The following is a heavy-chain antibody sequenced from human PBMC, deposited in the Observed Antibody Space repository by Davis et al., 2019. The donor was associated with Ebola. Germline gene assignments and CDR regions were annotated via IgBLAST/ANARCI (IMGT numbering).Heavy chain of an antibody. CDR1: GYTFTGYY. J-gene: IGHJ6*04. CDR3: ARPSGGYGMDV. V-gene: IGHV1-18*04. D-gene: IGHD3-10*01. CDR2: ISAYNGNT. Sequence: AASVKVSCKASGYTFTGYYMHWVRQAPGQGLEWMGWISAYNGNTNYAQKLQGRVTMTTDTSTNTAYMELRSLRSDDTAVYYCARPSGGYGMDVWGKGTTVTVSS.